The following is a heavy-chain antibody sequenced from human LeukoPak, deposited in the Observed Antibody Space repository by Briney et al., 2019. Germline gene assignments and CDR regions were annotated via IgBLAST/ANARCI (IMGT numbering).Heavy chain of an antibody. Sequence: SETLSLTCAVSGGSISSNNWWSWVRQPPGKGLEWIGEIYHSGSTNYNPSLKSRVTISVDKSKNQFSLKLSSVTAADTAVYYCARDYYGSASRGFDIWGQGTMVAVSS. CDR1: GGSISSNNW. CDR3: ARDYYGSASRGFDI. D-gene: IGHD3-10*01. J-gene: IGHJ3*02. V-gene: IGHV4-4*02. CDR2: IYHSGST.